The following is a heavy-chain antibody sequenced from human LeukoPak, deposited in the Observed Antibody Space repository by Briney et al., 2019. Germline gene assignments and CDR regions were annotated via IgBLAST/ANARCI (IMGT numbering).Heavy chain of an antibody. V-gene: IGHV4-34*01. CDR2: INHSGST. CDR1: GGSFSGYY. Sequence: SETLSLTCAVYGGSFSGYYWSWIRQPPGKGLEWIGEINHSGSTNYNPSLKSRVTISVDTSKNQLSLKLSSVTAADTAVYYCARGLYGSGLWGAFDIWGQGTMVTVSS. J-gene: IGHJ3*02. D-gene: IGHD3-10*01. CDR3: ARGLYGSGLWGAFDI.